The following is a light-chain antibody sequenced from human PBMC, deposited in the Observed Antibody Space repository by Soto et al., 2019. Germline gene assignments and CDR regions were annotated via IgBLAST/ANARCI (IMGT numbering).Light chain of an antibody. CDR3: NSSISSSPLDVV. CDR2: DVS. CDR1: SSDVGGYNY. V-gene: IGLV2-14*01. J-gene: IGLJ2*01. Sequence: QSALTQPASVSGSPGQSITISCTGTSSDVGGYNYVSWYQQHPGKAPKLMIYDVSNRPSGVSNRFSGSKSSNTASRTISGLRAEDEAHYYCNSSISSSPLDVVFGGGTKL.